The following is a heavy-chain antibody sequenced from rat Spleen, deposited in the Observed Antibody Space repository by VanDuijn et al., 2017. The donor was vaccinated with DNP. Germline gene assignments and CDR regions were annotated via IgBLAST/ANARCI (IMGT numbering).Heavy chain of an antibody. Sequence: EVQLVESGGGLVQPGRSLKLSCVASGFTFSNYDMAWVRQAPTKGLEWVTYISYDGGTTYYRDSVKGRFTISRDNAKSSLYLQMDSLRSEDTATYYCATSPGPNWFAYWGQGVMVTVSS. CDR2: ISYDGGTT. CDR3: ATSPGPNWFAY. J-gene: IGHJ2*01. V-gene: IGHV5-20*01. D-gene: IGHD3-8*01. CDR1: GFTFSNYD.